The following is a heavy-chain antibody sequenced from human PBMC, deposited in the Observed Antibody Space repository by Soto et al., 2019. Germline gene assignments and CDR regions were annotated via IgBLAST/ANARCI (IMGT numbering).Heavy chain of an antibody. V-gene: IGHV4-59*01. J-gene: IGHJ4*02. CDR1: SDSITNYY. Sequence: QVQLQESGPGLVKPSETLSLTCTVSSDSITNYYWTWIRQSPGKGLEWIGYVHDSGRSNYNPSLKSRVKISVDTSKKQFSLKLNSVTAADTAVYYCARVGGTGGWHWGQGTLVTVSS. D-gene: IGHD7-27*01. CDR2: VHDSGRS. CDR3: ARVGGTGGWH.